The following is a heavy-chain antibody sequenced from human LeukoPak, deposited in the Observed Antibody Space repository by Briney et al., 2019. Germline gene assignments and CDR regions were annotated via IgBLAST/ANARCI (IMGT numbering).Heavy chain of an antibody. J-gene: IGHJ4*02. CDR1: GGSISSISYY. D-gene: IGHD5-12*01. CDR3: ARHLFFGDEWLRPYYFDY. V-gene: IGHV4-39*01. Sequence: SETLSLTCTVSGGSISSISYYWGWIRQPPGKGLEWIGSIYYSGSTYYNPSLKSRVTISVDTSKNQFSLKLSSVTAADTAVYYCARHLFFGDEWLRPYYFDYWGQGTLVTVSS. CDR2: IYYSGST.